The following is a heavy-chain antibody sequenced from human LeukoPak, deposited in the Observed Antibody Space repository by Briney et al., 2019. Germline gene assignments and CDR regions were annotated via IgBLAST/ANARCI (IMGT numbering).Heavy chain of an antibody. D-gene: IGHD6-19*01. CDR3: ARDVPYSSGWSYYYYYGMDV. J-gene: IGHJ6*02. V-gene: IGHV1-46*01. CDR2: INPSGGST. CDR1: GGTFSSYA. Sequence: ASVKVSCEASGGTFSSYAISWVRQAPGQGLEWMGIINPSGGSTSYAQKFQGRVTMTRDTSTSTVYMELSSLRSEDTAVYYCARDVPYSSGWSYYYYYGMDVWGQGTTVTVSS.